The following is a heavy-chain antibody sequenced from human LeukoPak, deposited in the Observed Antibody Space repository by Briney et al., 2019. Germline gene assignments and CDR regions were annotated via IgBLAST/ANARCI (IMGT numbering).Heavy chain of an antibody. CDR1: GFTFSSYS. V-gene: IGHV3-21*01. CDR2: ISSSSSYI. Sequence: PGGXLRLSCAASGFTFSSYSMNWVRQAPGKGLEWVSSISSSSSYIYYADSVKGRFTISRDNAKNSLYLQMNSLRAEDTAVYYCARAGIRLYYFDYWGQGILVTVSS. CDR3: ARAGIRLYYFDY. D-gene: IGHD6-13*01. J-gene: IGHJ4*02.